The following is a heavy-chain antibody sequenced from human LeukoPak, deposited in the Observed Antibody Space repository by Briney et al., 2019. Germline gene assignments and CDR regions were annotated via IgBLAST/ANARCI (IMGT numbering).Heavy chain of an antibody. CDR1: GFTFDDYG. J-gene: IGHJ4*02. D-gene: IGHD3-10*01. CDR3: ARARGSGGSGSYSFFDY. CDR2: INWNSGST. V-gene: IGHV3-20*04. Sequence: PGGSLRLSCAASGFTFDDYGMSWVRQAPGKGLEWVSGINWNSGSTGYADSVKGRFTISRDNAKNSLYLQMNSLRAEDTALYYCARARGSGGSGSYSFFDYWGQGTLVTVSS.